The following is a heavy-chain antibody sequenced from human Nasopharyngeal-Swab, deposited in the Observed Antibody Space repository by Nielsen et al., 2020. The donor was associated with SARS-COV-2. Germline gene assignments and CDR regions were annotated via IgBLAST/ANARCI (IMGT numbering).Heavy chain of an antibody. CDR1: GYSCTNHS. CDR3: VRPEGVATAFKYYFQYWMDV. Sequence: GESMKISRKGCGYSCTNHSIAWVRNMPGKGLERMRIIDPRGADTRDSTSFEGHVTISADKSISTAYLQWSSLTTSDSAMYYCVRPEGVATAFKYYFQYWMDVWGQGTMVTVPS. CDR2: IDPRGADT. J-gene: IGHJ6*02. D-gene: IGHD5-12*01. V-gene: IGHV5-51*01.